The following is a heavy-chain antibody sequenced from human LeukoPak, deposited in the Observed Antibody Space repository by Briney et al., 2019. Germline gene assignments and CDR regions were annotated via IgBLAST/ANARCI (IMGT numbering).Heavy chain of an antibody. CDR2: IYSGGST. D-gene: IGHD3-16*01. J-gene: IGHJ4*02. Sequence: PGGSLRLSCAASGFTVSSNYMSWVRQAPGKGLEWVSVIYSGGSTYYADSVKGRFTISRDNSKNTLYLQMNSLRAEDTAVYYCARDPDFTFGGVKDYWGQGTLVTVSS. CDR1: GFTVSSNY. CDR3: ARDPDFTFGGVKDY. V-gene: IGHV3-66*01.